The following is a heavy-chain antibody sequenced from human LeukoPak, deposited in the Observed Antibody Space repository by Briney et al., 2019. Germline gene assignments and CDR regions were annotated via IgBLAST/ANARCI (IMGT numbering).Heavy chain of an antibody. D-gene: IGHD3-16*01. V-gene: IGHV3-74*01. CDR3: ASSNTYYYDY. Sequence: GGSLRLSCAASGFTFRDYEMSWVRQAPGKGLVWVSRINSDGRRTNYADSVKGRFTISRDNAKNTLYLQMNSLRAEDTAVYYCASSNTYYYDYWGQGTLVTVSS. CDR2: INSDGRRT. J-gene: IGHJ4*02. CDR1: GFTFRDYE.